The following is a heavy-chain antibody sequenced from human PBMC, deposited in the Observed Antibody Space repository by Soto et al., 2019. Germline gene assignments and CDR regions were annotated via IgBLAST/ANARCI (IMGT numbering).Heavy chain of an antibody. J-gene: IGHJ6*02. Sequence: LRLSCAASGFTFSSYAMHWVRQAPGKGLEWVAVISYDGSNKYYADSVKGRFTISRDNSKNTLYLQMNSLRAEDTAVYYCARGLHEYSYYYGMDVWGQGTTVTSP. CDR2: ISYDGSNK. CDR1: GFTFSSYA. V-gene: IGHV3-30-3*01. CDR3: ARGLHEYSYYYGMDV. D-gene: IGHD5-12*01.